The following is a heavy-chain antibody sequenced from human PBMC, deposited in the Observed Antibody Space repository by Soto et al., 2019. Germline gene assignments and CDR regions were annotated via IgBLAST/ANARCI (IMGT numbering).Heavy chain of an antibody. J-gene: IGHJ3*02. D-gene: IGHD3-16*01. CDR2: INPNSGGT. CDR1: GYTFTGYY. CDR3: ARGLGGDAFDI. Sequence: QVQLVQSGAEVKKPGASVKVSCKASGYTFTGYYMHWVRQAPGQGLEWMGWINPNSGGTNHAQKFQGRVTMTRDTSISTAYMELSRLRSDDTAVYYCARGLGGDAFDIWGQGTMVTVSS. V-gene: IGHV1-2*02.